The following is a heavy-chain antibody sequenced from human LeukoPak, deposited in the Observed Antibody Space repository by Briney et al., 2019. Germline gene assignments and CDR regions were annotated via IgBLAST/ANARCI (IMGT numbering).Heavy chain of an antibody. D-gene: IGHD4-17*01. CDR1: GYTFSSYG. V-gene: IGHV1-18*01. CDR2: ISAYSGNT. Sequence: ASVKVSCKASGYTFSSYGIAWGRQAPRQGLEWMGWISAYSGNTNYAQHLQGRVTMTTDTSTFTAYMELRSLRSDDTAVYYCARDTVTTPVNWFDPWGQGTLVTVSS. J-gene: IGHJ5*02. CDR3: ARDTVTTPVNWFDP.